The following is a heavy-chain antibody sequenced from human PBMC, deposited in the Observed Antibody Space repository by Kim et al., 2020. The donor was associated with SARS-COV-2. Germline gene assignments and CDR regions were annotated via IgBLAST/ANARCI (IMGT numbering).Heavy chain of an antibody. D-gene: IGHD2-2*01. J-gene: IGHJ4*02. Sequence: DSGKGRCTNSRANSKNTLYLQMNSLRAEDTAVYYCARGGIVVVPAAMSYWGQGTLVTVSS. V-gene: IGHV3-30*01. CDR3: ARGGIVVVPAAMSY.